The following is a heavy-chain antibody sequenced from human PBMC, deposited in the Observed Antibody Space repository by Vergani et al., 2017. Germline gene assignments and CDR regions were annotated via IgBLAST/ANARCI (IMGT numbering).Heavy chain of an antibody. D-gene: IGHD2-21*02. Sequence: QVTLRESGPALVKPTQTLTLTCTVSGFSLSNARMGVSWIRQPPGKALEWLAHIFSNDEKSYSKSLKSRLTISKDTSKSQVVLTMTNMDPVDTATYYCARIGVVTSSPYYYGMDVWGQGTTVTVSS. CDR3: ARIGVVTSSPYYYGMDV. CDR2: IFSNDEK. J-gene: IGHJ6*02. CDR1: GFSLSNARMG. V-gene: IGHV2-26*01.